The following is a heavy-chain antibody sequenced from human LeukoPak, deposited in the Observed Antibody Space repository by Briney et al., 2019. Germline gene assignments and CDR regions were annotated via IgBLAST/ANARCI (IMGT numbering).Heavy chain of an antibody. D-gene: IGHD2-2*01. V-gene: IGHV3-11*01. CDR2: ISSSGSTI. Sequence: PGGSLRLSCAASGFTFSDYYMSWLRQAPGKGLEWVSYISSSGSTIYYADSVKGRFTISRDNAKNSLYLQMNSLRAEDTAVYYCARDCSSTSCSDYWGQGALVTVSS. CDR3: ARDCSSTSCSDY. CDR1: GFTFSDYY. J-gene: IGHJ4*02.